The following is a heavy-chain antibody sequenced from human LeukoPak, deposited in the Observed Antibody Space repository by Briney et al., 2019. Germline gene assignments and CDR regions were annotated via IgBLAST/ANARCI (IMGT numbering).Heavy chain of an antibody. J-gene: IGHJ3*02. CDR3: ARDDSPTLTGPAYYDASDI. V-gene: IGHV3-7*01. CDR1: GFTFSNYW. Sequence: PGGSLRLSCAASGFTFSNYWMTWVRQAPGKGLEWVANIRRDGSQIHYVDSVKGRFTISRDNAKNSLSLQMNSLRAEDAAIYYCARDDSPTLTGPAYYDASDIWGQGIMVTVSS. D-gene: IGHD4-11*01. CDR2: IRRDGSQI.